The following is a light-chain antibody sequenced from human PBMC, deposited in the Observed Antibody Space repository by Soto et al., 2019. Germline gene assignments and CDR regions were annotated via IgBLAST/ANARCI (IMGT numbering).Light chain of an antibody. CDR3: QQVNVYPST. V-gene: IGKV1-39*01. CDR1: QSIDRY. J-gene: IGKJ4*01. Sequence: DIQMTQSPSSLSASVGDTVTITCRASQSIDRYLNWYQQKPGRAPTLLIYTASTLQSGVPSRFSGSGSGTEFTLTISSLQPEDFATYYCQQVNVYPSTFGGGTKVDIK. CDR2: TAS.